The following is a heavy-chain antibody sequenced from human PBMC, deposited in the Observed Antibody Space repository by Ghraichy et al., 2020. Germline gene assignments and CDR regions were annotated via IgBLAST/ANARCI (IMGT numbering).Heavy chain of an antibody. Sequence: GGSLRLSCAASGFSISNYDMHWVRQSTGEGLEWVSTIATAGDTYYSDSVKGRFTISRDNAKNSFYLQMNSLRSGDTAVYYCARVCSGGWSDYWGQGTLVTVSS. D-gene: IGHD6-19*01. CDR2: IATAGDT. CDR1: GFSISNYD. CDR3: ARVCSGGWSDY. V-gene: IGHV3-13*01. J-gene: IGHJ4*02.